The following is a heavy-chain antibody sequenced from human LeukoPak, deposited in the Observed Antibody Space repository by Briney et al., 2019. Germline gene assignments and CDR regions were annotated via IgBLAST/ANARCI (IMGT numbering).Heavy chain of an antibody. V-gene: IGHV3-23*01. J-gene: IGHJ4*02. D-gene: IGHD3-9*01. CDR1: RFTFSNYG. Sequence: GGSLRLSCAASRFTFSNYGVNWVRQAPGKGLEWVSAISGSGGSTYYADSVKGRFTISRDNSKNTLYLQMNSLRAEDTAVYYCAKDQLLRLRYFDWRGSGYFDYWGQGTLVTVSS. CDR2: ISGSGGST. CDR3: AKDQLLRLRYFDWRGSGYFDY.